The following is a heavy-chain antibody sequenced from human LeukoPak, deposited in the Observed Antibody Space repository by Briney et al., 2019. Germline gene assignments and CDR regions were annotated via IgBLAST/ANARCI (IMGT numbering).Heavy chain of an antibody. CDR3: ARRGEHYVWGSYRYDVHAFDI. V-gene: IGHV1-69*05. J-gene: IGHJ3*02. Sequence: ASVKVSCKASGGTFSSYAISWVRQAPGQGLEWMGRIIPIFGTANYAQKFQGRVTITTDESTSTAYMELGSLRSEDTAVYYCARRGEHYVWGSYRYDVHAFDIWGLGTMVTVSS. D-gene: IGHD3-16*02. CDR1: GGTFSSYA. CDR2: IIPIFGTA.